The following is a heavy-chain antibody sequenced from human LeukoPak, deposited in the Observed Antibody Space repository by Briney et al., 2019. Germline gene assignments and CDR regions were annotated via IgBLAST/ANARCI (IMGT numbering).Heavy chain of an antibody. CDR3: ASILNELRDAFDI. Sequence: ASVKVSCKASGYTFTSYDINWVRQATGQGLEWMGWMNPNSGNTGYAQKFQGRVAMTRNTSISTAYMELSSLRSEDTAVYYCASILNELRDAFDIWGQGTMVTVSS. D-gene: IGHD1-26*01. V-gene: IGHV1-8*01. CDR2: MNPNSGNT. J-gene: IGHJ3*02. CDR1: GYTFTSYD.